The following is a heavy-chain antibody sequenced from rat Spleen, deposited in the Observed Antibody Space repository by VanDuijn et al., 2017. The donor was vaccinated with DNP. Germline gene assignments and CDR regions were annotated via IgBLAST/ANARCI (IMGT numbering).Heavy chain of an antibody. CDR2: ISYDGVST. V-gene: IGHV5-22*01. J-gene: IGHJ2*01. Sequence: EVQLVESGGGLAQPGRSLKLSCAASGFTFSDYYMAWVRRTPTKGLEWVAYISYDGVSTYYGDSVKGRCTISRDNAKSTLYLQMNSLRSEDMATYFCARWADYFDYWGQGVMVTVSS. D-gene: IGHD4-6*01. CDR1: GFTFSDYY. CDR3: ARWADYFDY.